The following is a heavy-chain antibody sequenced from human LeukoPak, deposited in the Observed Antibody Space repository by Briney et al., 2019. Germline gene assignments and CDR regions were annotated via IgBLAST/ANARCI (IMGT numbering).Heavy chain of an antibody. Sequence: GESLKISCKASGYSFTSYWIGWVRQMPGKGLDFMVIIYPGDSDTRYSPSFQGQVTISADKSISTAYLQWSSLKASDTAMYYCARRGFSKNNFDYWGQGTLVTVSS. CDR2: IYPGDSDT. J-gene: IGHJ4*02. CDR3: ARRGFSKNNFDY. CDR1: GYSFTSYW. V-gene: IGHV5-51*01. D-gene: IGHD5-18*01.